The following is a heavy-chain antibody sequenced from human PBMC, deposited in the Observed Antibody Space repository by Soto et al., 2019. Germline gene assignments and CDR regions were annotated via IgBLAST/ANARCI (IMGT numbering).Heavy chain of an antibody. CDR3: AREGVQHGSGPYYYYGMDV. J-gene: IGHJ6*02. CDR1: GFTFSSYS. Sequence: EVQLVESGGGLVKPGGSLRLSCAASGFTFSSYSMNWVRQAPGKGLEWVSSISSSSSYIYYADSVKGRFTISRDNAKNPRYLQMNSLRAEDTAVYYCAREGVQHGSGPYYYYGMDVWGQGTTVTVSS. V-gene: IGHV3-21*01. D-gene: IGHD3-10*01. CDR2: ISSSSSYI.